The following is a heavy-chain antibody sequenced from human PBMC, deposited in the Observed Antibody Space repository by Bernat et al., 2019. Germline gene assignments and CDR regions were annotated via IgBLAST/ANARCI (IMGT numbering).Heavy chain of an antibody. Sequence: EVQLVESGGGLVQPGGSLRLSCAASGFTFSSYWMTWVRQAPGKGLEWVANIKEDGSEKYYVDSVKGRFTISRDNAKNSLYLQMNSLRAEDTAVYYCARDLYSRFVFDIWGQGTMVTVSS. J-gene: IGHJ3*02. CDR3: ARDLYSRFVFDI. CDR2: IKEDGSEK. CDR1: GFTFSSYW. V-gene: IGHV3-7*03. D-gene: IGHD3-16*01.